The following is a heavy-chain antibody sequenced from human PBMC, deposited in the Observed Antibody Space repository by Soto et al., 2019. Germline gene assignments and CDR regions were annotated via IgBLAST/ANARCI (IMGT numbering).Heavy chain of an antibody. J-gene: IGHJ2*01. Sequence: QVQLVQSGAEVKKPGSSVKVSCKASGGTFNRYAISWLRQAPGQGPEWMGGITPMFGIGNYAQKFQGRVTITADESTTTVHMGLRSLTCEDTAVYYCAQALGSAVAGPGRFDLWGRGTRVIVSS. CDR3: AQALGSAVAGPGRFDL. D-gene: IGHD6-19*01. CDR2: ITPMFGIG. CDR1: GGTFNRYA. V-gene: IGHV1-69*12.